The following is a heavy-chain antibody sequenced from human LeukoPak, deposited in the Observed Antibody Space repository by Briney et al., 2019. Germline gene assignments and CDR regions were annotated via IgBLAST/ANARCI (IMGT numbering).Heavy chain of an antibody. Sequence: SETLSLTCAVYGGSFSGYYWSWIRQPPGKGLEWIGEINHSGSTNYNPSLKSRVTISVDTSKNQFSLKLSSVTAADTAVYYCARDPRESAVINDDYWGQGTLVTVSS. CDR3: ARDPRESAVINDDY. D-gene: IGHD3-22*01. J-gene: IGHJ4*02. CDR2: INHSGST. V-gene: IGHV4-34*01. CDR1: GGSFSGYY.